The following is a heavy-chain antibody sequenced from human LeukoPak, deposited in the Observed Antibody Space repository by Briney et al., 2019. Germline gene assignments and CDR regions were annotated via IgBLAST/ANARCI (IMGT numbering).Heavy chain of an antibody. D-gene: IGHD4-17*01. CDR3: AKRRGDYV. Sequence: GRSLRLSCAASGFTFSSYGMHWVRQAPGKGLEWVAVISYDGSNKYYADSVKGRFTISRDNSKNTLYLQMNSPRAEDTAVYYCAKRRGDYVWGQGTMVTVSS. J-gene: IGHJ3*01. V-gene: IGHV3-30*18. CDR1: GFTFSSYG. CDR2: ISYDGSNK.